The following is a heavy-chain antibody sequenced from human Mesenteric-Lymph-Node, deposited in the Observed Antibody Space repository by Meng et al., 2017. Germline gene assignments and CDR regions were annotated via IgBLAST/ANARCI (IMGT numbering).Heavy chain of an antibody. CDR1: GFTFSSYW. Sequence: SLKISCAVSGFTFSSYWMHWVRQAPGKGLEWVSGITWHSDNIGYADSVKGRFTISRDNAKNSLYLQMNSLRAEDTALYYCAKDYTATSTNYFDYWGQGTLVTVSS. V-gene: IGHV3-9*01. CDR3: AKDYTATSTNYFDY. CDR2: ITWHSDNI. J-gene: IGHJ4*02. D-gene: IGHD1-1*01.